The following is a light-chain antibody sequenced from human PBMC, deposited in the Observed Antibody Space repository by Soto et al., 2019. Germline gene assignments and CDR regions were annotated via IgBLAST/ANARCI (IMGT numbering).Light chain of an antibody. CDR3: AAWADSLSGPGV. Sequence: QSVLTQPPSASGTPGQRVTISCSGSSSNIGNCYVYWYQQLPGTATKLLIYKNNQRPLGVPDRFSGSKSGTSASLAISGLRSEDEAYYYCAAWADSLSGPGVFGGGTQLTVL. CDR2: KNN. V-gene: IGLV1-47*01. J-gene: IGLJ7*01. CDR1: SSNIGNCY.